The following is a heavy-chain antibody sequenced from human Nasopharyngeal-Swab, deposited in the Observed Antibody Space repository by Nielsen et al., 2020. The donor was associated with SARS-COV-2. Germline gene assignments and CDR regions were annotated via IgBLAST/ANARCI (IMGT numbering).Heavy chain of an antibody. J-gene: IGHJ6*02. CDR2: ISSSSSYI. V-gene: IGHV3-21*01. CDR3: ARDGLDYDFWSAYFMDV. D-gene: IGHD3-3*01. CDR1: GCSFNNYN. Sequence: RSGAASGCSFNNYNCNWVRQAPGKGLEWVSSISSSSSYIYYADSVKGRFTISRDNAKNSLYLQMNSLRAEDTAVYYCARDGLDYDFWSAYFMDVWGQGTTVTVSS.